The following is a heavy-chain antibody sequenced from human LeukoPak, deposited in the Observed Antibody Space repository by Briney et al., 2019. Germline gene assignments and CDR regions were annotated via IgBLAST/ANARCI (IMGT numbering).Heavy chain of an antibody. Sequence: GGSLRLSCAASGFTFNSYAMSWVRQAPGKGLEWVSAISPGGSDTYYADSVRGRFTISRDNSKNTLYLQMSSLRAEDSAVYYCAKRGGYETMAAFDYWGQGTLATVSS. CDR3: AKRGGYETMAAFDY. V-gene: IGHV3-23*01. CDR1: GFTFNSYA. D-gene: IGHD3-16*01. J-gene: IGHJ4*02. CDR2: ISPGGSDT.